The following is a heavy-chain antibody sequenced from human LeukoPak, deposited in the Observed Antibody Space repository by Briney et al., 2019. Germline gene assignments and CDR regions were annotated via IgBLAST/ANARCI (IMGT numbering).Heavy chain of an antibody. CDR2: ISYDGSNK. CDR3: ARGGIAAGLFDY. J-gene: IGHJ4*02. CDR1: GFTFSSYA. D-gene: IGHD6-13*01. Sequence: GGSLRLSCAASGFTFSSYAMHWVRQAPGKGLEWVAVISYDGSNKYYADSVKGRFTISRDNSKNTLYLQMNSLRAEDTAVYYCARGGIAAGLFDYGARGTLVTVSS. V-gene: IGHV3-30*04.